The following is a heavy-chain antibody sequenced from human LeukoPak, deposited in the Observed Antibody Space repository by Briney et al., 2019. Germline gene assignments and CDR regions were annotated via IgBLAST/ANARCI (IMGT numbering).Heavy chain of an antibody. V-gene: IGHV4-59*08. CDR1: GGSISGYY. CDR2: IYYRGSS. CDR3: ARRYYDFWSGYYDY. Sequence: SETLSLTCTVSGGSISGYYWSWIRQPPGKGLEWIGNIYYRGSSNYNTYLKSRVTISVDTSKNQFSLKLSSVTAADTAVYYCARRYYDFWSGYYDYWGQGTLVTVSS. D-gene: IGHD3-3*01. J-gene: IGHJ4*02.